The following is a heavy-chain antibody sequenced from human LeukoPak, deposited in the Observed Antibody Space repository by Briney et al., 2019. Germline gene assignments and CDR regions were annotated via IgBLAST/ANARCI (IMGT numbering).Heavy chain of an antibody. CDR1: GFTFGSYG. CDR3: ARLAVAGQDY. J-gene: IGHJ4*02. CDR2: IRYDGSNK. V-gene: IGHV3-30*02. D-gene: IGHD6-19*01. Sequence: GGSLRLSCAASGFTFGSYGMHWVRQAPGKGLEWVAFIRYDGSNKYYADSVKGRFTISRDNAKNSLYLQMNSLRAEDTAVYYCARLAVAGQDYWGQGTLVTVSS.